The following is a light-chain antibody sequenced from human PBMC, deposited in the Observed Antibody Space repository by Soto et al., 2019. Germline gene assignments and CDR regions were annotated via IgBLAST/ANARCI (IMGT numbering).Light chain of an antibody. CDR1: QGISSY. J-gene: IGKJ1*01. CDR2: APS. V-gene: IGKV1-9*01. CDR3: QQLNSYPHT. Sequence: IPLTQSPSSLSASVGDRVTITCRASQGISSYLAWYQQKPGKAPKLLIYAPSTLQSGVPSRFSGSVSGTDFTLTISSLQPEDFATYYCQQLNSYPHTFGQADKVEIK.